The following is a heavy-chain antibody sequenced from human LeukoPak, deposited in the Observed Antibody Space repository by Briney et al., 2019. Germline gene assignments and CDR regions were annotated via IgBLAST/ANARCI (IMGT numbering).Heavy chain of an antibody. CDR1: GGSISSYY. D-gene: IGHD3-16*01. CDR3: AIRSRASFAPPDY. J-gene: IGHJ4*02. V-gene: IGHV4-59*01. CDR2: IYYSGST. Sequence: PSETLSLTCTVSGGSISSYYWSWIRQPPGKGLEWIGYIYYSGSTNYNPSLKSRVTISVDTSKNQFSLKLSSATAADTALYYCAIRSRASFAPPDYWGQGTLVTVSS.